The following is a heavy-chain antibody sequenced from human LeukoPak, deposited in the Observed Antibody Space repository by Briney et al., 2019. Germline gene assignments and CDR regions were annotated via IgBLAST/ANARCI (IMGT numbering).Heavy chain of an antibody. D-gene: IGHD1-26*01. CDR1: GYTFTSYD. Sequence: ASVKVSXKASGYTFTSYDINWVRQATGQGLEWMGWMNPNSGNTGYAQKFQGRVTITRNTSISTAYMELSSLRSEDTAVYYCARGGGGSYGDYYYYYYMDVWGKGTTVTVSS. J-gene: IGHJ6*03. CDR3: ARGGGGSYGDYYYYYYMDV. V-gene: IGHV1-8*03. CDR2: MNPNSGNT.